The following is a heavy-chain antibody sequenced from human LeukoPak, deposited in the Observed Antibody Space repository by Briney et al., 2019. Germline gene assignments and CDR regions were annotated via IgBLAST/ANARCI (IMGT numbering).Heavy chain of an antibody. CDR2: IYYSGST. CDR1: GGSIRSSSYY. V-gene: IGHV4-39*01. D-gene: IGHD6-13*01. CDR3: ASLVTRIAAAGEILDY. J-gene: IGHJ4*02. Sequence: SETLSLTCTVSGGSIRSSSYYWGWIRQPPGKGLEWIGSIYYSGSTYYNPSLKSRVTISVDTSKNQFSLKLSSVTAADTAVYYCASLVTRIAAAGEILDYWGQGTLVTVSS.